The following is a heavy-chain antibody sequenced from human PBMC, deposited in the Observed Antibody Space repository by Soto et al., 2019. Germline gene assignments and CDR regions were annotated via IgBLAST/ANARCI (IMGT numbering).Heavy chain of an antibody. CDR2: ISHRGTA. V-gene: IGHV4-31*03. Sequence: SETLSLTCTVSGGSISSGAYYWGWIRQHPGKGLEWIGYISHRGTAYYTPSLKSRVSLSVDPSESQFSLNVTSLTAADTAVYYCARVSATGTRWFDPWGPGTLVTVSS. D-gene: IGHD6-13*01. J-gene: IGHJ5*02. CDR3: ARVSATGTRWFDP. CDR1: GGSISSGAYY.